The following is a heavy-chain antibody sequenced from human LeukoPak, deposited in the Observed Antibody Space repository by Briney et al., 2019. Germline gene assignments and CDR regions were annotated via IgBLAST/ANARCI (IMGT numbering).Heavy chain of an antibody. V-gene: IGHV1-18*01. CDR3: ARPYSGSYGDFDY. Sequence: ASVKVSCKASGYTFTSYGISWVRQAPGQGLEWMGWISAYNGNTNYAQKLQGRVTMTRDTSISTAYMELSRLRSDDTAVYYCARPYSGSYGDFDYWGQGTLVTVSS. CDR1: GYTFTSYG. D-gene: IGHD1-26*01. CDR2: ISAYNGNT. J-gene: IGHJ4*02.